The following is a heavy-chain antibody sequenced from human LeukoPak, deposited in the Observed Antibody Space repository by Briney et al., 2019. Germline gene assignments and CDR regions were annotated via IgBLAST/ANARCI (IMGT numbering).Heavy chain of an antibody. V-gene: IGHV1-8*01. CDR1: GYTLTSYD. J-gene: IGHJ4*02. Sequence: GASVKVSCKASGYTLTSYDINWVRQATGQGLEWMGWMNPNSGNTGYAQKFQGRVTMTRNTSISTAYMELSSLRSEDTAVYYCARVHYGYSGYDNFDYWGQGTLVTVSS. CDR2: MNPNSGNT. D-gene: IGHD5-12*01. CDR3: ARVHYGYSGYDNFDY.